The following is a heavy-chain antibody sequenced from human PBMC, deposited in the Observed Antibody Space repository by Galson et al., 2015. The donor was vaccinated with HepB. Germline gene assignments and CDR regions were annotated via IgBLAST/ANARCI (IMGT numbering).Heavy chain of an antibody. J-gene: IGHJ6*03. Sequence: SLRLSCAASGFTLTGDVMSWVRQAPGKGLEWVSDISSSGGSTYYADSVQGRFISSRDNSKNTLFLQMNSLRAEDTAVYYCAKGVSSSFYYYMDVWGKGTTVTVSS. CDR1: GFTLTGDV. V-gene: IGHV3-23*01. CDR3: AKGVSSSFYYYMDV. D-gene: IGHD6-6*01. CDR2: ISSSGGST.